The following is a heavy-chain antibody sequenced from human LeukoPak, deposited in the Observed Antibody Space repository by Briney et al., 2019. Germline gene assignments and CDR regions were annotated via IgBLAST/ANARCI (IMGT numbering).Heavy chain of an antibody. CDR2: ISGSGGST. CDR3: AKSPGGCSGGSCYSSRIFDY. Sequence: GGSLRLSCAASGFTFSSYAMSWVRQAPGKGLEWVSVISGSGGSTYYADSVKGRFTISRDNPKNTLYLQMNSLRAEDTAVYYCAKSPGGCSGGSCYSSRIFDYWGQGTLVTVSS. J-gene: IGHJ4*02. D-gene: IGHD2-15*01. V-gene: IGHV3-23*01. CDR1: GFTFSSYA.